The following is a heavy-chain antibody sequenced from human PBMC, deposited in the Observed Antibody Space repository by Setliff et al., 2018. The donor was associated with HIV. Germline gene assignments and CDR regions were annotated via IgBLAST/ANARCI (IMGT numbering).Heavy chain of an antibody. V-gene: IGHV5-51*01. J-gene: IGHJ3*02. CDR3: ARPQYHQSSDAFDI. CDR1: GYKFTDYW. Sequence: GESLKISCKGFGYKFTDYWVGWVRQMPGEGLEWMGVIYGDGSDPRYSPSFQGQVTISVDKPINTAYLRWTSLKASDTALYYCARPQYHQSSDAFDIWGQGTMVTVSS. CDR2: IYGDGSDP.